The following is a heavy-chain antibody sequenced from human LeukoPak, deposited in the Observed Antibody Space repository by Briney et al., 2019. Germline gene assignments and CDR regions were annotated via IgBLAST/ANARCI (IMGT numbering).Heavy chain of an antibody. J-gene: IGHJ4*02. CDR1: GYTFTGYY. CDR3: ARDPGAQIYAGTLANDY. CDR2: INPNSGVT. Sequence: GASVKVSCKASGYTFTGYYIHWMRQAPGRRFEWMGWINPNSGVTNYAQKFQGRVTMTRDTSITTAYMELRWLRSDDTAVYYCARDPGAQIYAGTLANDYWGQGTLVTVSS. D-gene: IGHD6-13*01. V-gene: IGHV1-2*02.